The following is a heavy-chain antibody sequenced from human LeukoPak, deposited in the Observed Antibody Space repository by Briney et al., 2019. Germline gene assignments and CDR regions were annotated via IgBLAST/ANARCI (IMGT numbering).Heavy chain of an antibody. V-gene: IGHV3-21*01. Sequence: PGGSLRLSCAASGFTFSTYNMNWVRQAPGKGLEWVSSINRSSNYLYYADSVKGRFTISRDNAKNSLYLQMTSLRAEDTAVYYCARPSVKYDSSGYQPNPFDYWGQGTLVTVSS. CDR3: ARPSVKYDSSGYQPNPFDY. CDR1: GFTFSTYN. CDR2: INRSSNYL. D-gene: IGHD3-22*01. J-gene: IGHJ4*02.